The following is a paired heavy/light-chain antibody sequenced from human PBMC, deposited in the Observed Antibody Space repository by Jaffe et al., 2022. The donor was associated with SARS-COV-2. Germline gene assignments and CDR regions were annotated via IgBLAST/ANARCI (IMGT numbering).Heavy chain of an antibody. Sequence: QVQLQESGPGLVKPSETLSLTCTVSGGSISSYYWSWIRQPPGKGLEWIGYIYYSGSTNYNPSLKSRVTISVDTSKSQFSLKLGSVTAAVTAVYYCARVAGNKQWLARRQGYFDYWGQGTLVTVSS. D-gene: IGHD6-19*01. CDR2: IYYSGST. CDR3: ARVAGNKQWLARRQGYFDY. J-gene: IGHJ4*02. CDR1: GGSISSYY. V-gene: IGHV4-59*01.
Light chain of an antibody. J-gene: IGLJ2*01. CDR3: QAWDSSTVV. CDR2: QDN. Sequence: SYELTQPPSVSVSPGQTARITCSGDKLGDKYACWYRQKPGQSPVLVIYQDNKRPSGIPERFSGSNSGNTATLTISGTQAMDEADFYCQAWDSSTVVFGGGTKLTVL. CDR1: KLGDKY. V-gene: IGLV3-1*01.